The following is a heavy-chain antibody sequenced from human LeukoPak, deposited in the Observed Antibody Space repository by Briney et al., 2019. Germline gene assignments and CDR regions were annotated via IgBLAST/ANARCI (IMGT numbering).Heavy chain of an antibody. CDR2: ISSSSSSYI. CDR3: ARDSLRYSGYDSLDY. J-gene: IGHJ4*02. V-gene: IGHV3-21*01. CDR1: GFTFSSYS. Sequence: GRSLRLSCAASGFTFSSYSMNWVRQAPGHGLESFSSISSSSSSYIYYADSVKSRFTISRDNAKNSLYLKMNSLRAEDTAVYYCARDSLRYSGYDSLDYWGQGTLVTVSS. D-gene: IGHD5-12*01.